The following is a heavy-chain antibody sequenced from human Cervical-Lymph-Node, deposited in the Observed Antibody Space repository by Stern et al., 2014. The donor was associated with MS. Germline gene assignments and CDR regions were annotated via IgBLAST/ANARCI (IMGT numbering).Heavy chain of an antibody. CDR1: GGFGTSGKYY. CDR3: ARVGGYYDTSARYPFPFDI. CDR2: IYHSGST. J-gene: IGHJ3*02. V-gene: IGHV4-31*01. Sequence: QLQLQESGPGLVKPSQTLSLTCTVAGGFGTSGKYYWSWIRQHPGKGLEWLGYIYHSGSTFYNPSLKSLVTISLDPSMTQSFLKRSSVTAADPAVYSCARVGGYYDTSARYPFPFDIWGQGQRSSSLQ. D-gene: IGHD3-22*01.